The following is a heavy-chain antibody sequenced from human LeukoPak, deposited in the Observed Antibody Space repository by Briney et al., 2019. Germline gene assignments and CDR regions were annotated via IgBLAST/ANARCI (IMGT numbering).Heavy chain of an antibody. V-gene: IGHV3-7*04. J-gene: IGHJ3*01. Sequence: GGSLRLSCAASGLTFSSHMMSWVRQASGKGLKWVANIKQDGSEKYYVDSVKGRFTISRDNAKNSLDLQMNSLRAEDTAVYYCARVRGTLGYAFDVWGPGTMVTVSS. D-gene: IGHD3-10*01. CDR3: ARVRGTLGYAFDV. CDR1: GLTFSSHM. CDR2: IKQDGSEK.